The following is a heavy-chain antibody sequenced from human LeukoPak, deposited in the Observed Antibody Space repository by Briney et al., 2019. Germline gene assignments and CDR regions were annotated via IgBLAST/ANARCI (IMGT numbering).Heavy chain of an antibody. D-gene: IGHD3-10*01. J-gene: IGHJ4*02. V-gene: IGHV1-18*01. CDR2: ISVYNGNT. Sequence: ASVKVSCKASGYTFTSFGITWVRQAPGRGLECMGWISVYNGNTNYAQKFQGRVTMTRDTSTSTVYMELSSLRSEDTAVYYCARDKGRFGELSSPDYWGQGTLVTVAS. CDR1: GYTFTSFG. CDR3: ARDKGRFGELSSPDY.